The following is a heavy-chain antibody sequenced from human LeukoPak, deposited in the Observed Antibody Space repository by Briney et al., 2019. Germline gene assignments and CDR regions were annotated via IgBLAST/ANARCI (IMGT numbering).Heavy chain of an antibody. CDR1: GGSISSGGYY. V-gene: IGHV4-31*09. CDR2: IYYSGST. CDR3: ARSRDGYNLDY. J-gene: IGHJ4*02. Sequence: SETLSLTCTVSGGSISSGGYYWSWIRQHPGKGLEWIGYIYYSGSTYYNPSLKSRVTISVDRSKNQFSLKLSSVTAADTAVYYCARSRDGYNLDYWGQGTLVTVSS. D-gene: IGHD5-24*01.